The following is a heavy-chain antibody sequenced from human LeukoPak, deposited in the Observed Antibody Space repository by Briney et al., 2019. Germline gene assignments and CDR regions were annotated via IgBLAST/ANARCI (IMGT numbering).Heavy chain of an antibody. CDR3: ARDLRHLSRQPRREFDY. Sequence: GASVKVSCKASGYTFTGYYMHWVRQAPGQGLEWMGWINPNSGGTNYAQKFQGRVTMTRDTSISTAYMELSRLRSDDTAVYYCARDLRHLSRQPRREFDYWGQGTLVTVSS. CDR1: GYTFTGYY. CDR2: INPNSGGT. J-gene: IGHJ4*02. V-gene: IGHV1-2*02. D-gene: IGHD3-16*02.